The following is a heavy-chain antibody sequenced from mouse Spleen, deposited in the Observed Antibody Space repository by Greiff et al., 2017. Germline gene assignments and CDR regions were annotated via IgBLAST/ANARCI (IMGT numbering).Heavy chain of an antibody. CDR3: ARGLLPYYYAMDY. D-gene: IGHD2-3*01. CDR1: GYTFTSYW. V-gene: IGHV1S81*02. Sequence: QVQLQQPGAELVKPGASVKLSCKASGYTFTSYWMHWVKQRPGQGLEWIGAINPSTGRTNSNEKFKSKATLTVDKSSSTAYMQLSSLTSEDSAVYYCARGLLPYYYAMDYWGQGTSVTVSS. CDR2: INPSTGRT. J-gene: IGHJ4*01.